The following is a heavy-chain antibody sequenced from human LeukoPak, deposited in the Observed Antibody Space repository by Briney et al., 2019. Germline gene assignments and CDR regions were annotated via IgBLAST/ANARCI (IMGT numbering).Heavy chain of an antibody. D-gene: IGHD2-15*01. CDR3: AKDIGGYCSGGSCYLMDY. V-gene: IGHV3-30*04. CDR1: GFTFSSYA. J-gene: IGHJ4*02. CDR2: ISYDGSNK. Sequence: GRSLRLSCAASGFTFSSYAMHWVRQAPGKGLEWVAVISYDGSNKYYADSVKGRFTISRDNSKNTLYLQMNSLRAEDTAVYYCAKDIGGYCSGGSCYLMDYWGQGTLVTVSS.